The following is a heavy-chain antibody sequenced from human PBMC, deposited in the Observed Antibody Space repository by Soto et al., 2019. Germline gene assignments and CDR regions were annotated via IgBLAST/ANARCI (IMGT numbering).Heavy chain of an antibody. D-gene: IGHD6-25*01. CDR2: IYFTGNT. J-gene: IGHJ5*02. CDR3: AGQTFTIAAASYGRSNWFDP. Sequence: GSITSSSHFRGWVRQPPGKGLEWIGTIYFTGNTYYTPSLKSRLTMSIDTSKNEFSLRLNSVTAADTAVYYCAGQTFTIAAASYGRSNWFDPWGPGTLVTVSS. V-gene: IGHV4-39*01. CDR1: GSITSSSHF.